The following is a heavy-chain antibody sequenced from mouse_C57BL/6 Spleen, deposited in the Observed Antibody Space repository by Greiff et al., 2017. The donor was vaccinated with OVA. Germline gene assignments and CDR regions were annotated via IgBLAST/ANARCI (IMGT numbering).Heavy chain of an antibody. V-gene: IGHV14-4*01. CDR1: GFNIKDDY. CDR3: TIWGYDSWFAY. D-gene: IGHD2-2*01. CDR2: IDPENGDT. J-gene: IGHJ3*01. Sequence: EVKLMESGAELVRPGASVKLSCTASGFNIKDDYMHWVKQRPEQGLEWIGWIDPENGDTEYASKFQGKATITADTSSNTAYLQLSSLTSEDTAVYYCTIWGYDSWFAYWGQGTLVTVSA.